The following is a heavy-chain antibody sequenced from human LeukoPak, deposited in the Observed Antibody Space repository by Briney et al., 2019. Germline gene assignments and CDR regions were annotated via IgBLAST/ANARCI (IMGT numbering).Heavy chain of an antibody. V-gene: IGHV1-69*05. CDR3: ARMPTNMYYYFYMDV. CDR1: GGTFSNDG. D-gene: IGHD5-24*01. Sequence: ASVKVSCKASGGTFSNDGISWVRQAPGQGPEWMGGIIPIFGTTKYAQKFQGRVTITRDDSTSTAYMELSSLRSDDTAVYYCARMPTNMYYYFYMDVWGKGTTVTVSS. J-gene: IGHJ6*03. CDR2: IIPIFGTT.